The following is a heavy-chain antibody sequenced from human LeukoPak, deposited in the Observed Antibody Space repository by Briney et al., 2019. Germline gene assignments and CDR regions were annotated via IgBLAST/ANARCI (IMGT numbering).Heavy chain of an antibody. CDR3: ARPRYDSSGYFRYFDY. J-gene: IGHJ4*02. CDR1: GGTFSSYA. CDR2: IIPIFGTA. Sequence: ASVKVSCKASGGTFSSYAISWVRQAPGQGLEWMGGIIPIFGTANYAQKFQGRVTITTGESTSTAYMELSSLRSEDTAVYYCARPRYDSSGYFRYFDYWGQGTLVTVSS. V-gene: IGHV1-69*05. D-gene: IGHD3-22*01.